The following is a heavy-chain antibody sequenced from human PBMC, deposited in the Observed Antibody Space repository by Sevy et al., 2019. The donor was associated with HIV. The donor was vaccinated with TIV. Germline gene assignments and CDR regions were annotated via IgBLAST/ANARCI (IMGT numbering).Heavy chain of an antibody. CDR1: GFTFSSYE. V-gene: IGHV3-48*03. J-gene: IGHJ6*02. CDR2: VSSSADTI. Sequence: GGSLRLSCAASGFTFSSYEMNWVRQAPGKGLEWVSYVSSSADTIYYGDSVRGRFTISRDNAKESLYLQMNSLRAEDTAVYYCAKRGGQYDLGMDVWGQGTTVTVSS. CDR3: AKRGGQYDLGMDV. D-gene: IGHD3-3*01.